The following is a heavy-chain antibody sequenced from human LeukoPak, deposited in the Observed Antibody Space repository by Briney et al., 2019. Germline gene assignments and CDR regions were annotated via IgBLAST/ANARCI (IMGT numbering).Heavy chain of an antibody. V-gene: IGHV4-34*01. CDR1: GGSLSGYY. CDR2: VNHSGST. D-gene: IGHD2-2*01. CDR3: ARGALWYQRDPFDY. Sequence: SETLSLTCAVYGGSLSGYYWNWIRQPPGKGLEWIGEVNHSGSTNYNPSLKSRVTISVDTSKNQFSLRLSSVTAADTAVYYCARGALWYQRDPFDYWGQGTLVTVSS. J-gene: IGHJ4*02.